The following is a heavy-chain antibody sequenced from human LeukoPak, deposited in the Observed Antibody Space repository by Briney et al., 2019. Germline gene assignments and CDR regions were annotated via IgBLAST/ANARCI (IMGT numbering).Heavy chain of an antibody. J-gene: IGHJ6*02. Sequence: ASVKVSCKASGYTFTSYDINWVRQATGQGLEWMGWMNPNSGSTGYAQKFQGRVTMTRNTSISTAYMELSSLRSEDTAVYYCARTKQWLVRGYYYYYGMDVWGQGTTVTVSS. D-gene: IGHD6-19*01. V-gene: IGHV1-8*01. CDR2: MNPNSGST. CDR1: GYTFTSYD. CDR3: ARTKQWLVRGYYYYYGMDV.